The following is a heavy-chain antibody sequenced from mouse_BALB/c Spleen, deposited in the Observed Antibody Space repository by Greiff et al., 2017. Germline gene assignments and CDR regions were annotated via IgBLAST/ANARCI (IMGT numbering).Heavy chain of an antibody. Sequence: VQLKQSGAELVRSGASVKLSCTASGFNIKDYYMHWVKQRPEQGLEWIGWIDPENGDTEYAPKFQGKATMTADTSSNTAYLQLSSLTSEDTAVYYCNGYGPMDYWGQGTSVTVSS. D-gene: IGHD1-2*01. CDR2: IDPENGDT. CDR1: GFNIKDYY. J-gene: IGHJ4*01. V-gene: IGHV14-4*02. CDR3: NGYGPMDY.